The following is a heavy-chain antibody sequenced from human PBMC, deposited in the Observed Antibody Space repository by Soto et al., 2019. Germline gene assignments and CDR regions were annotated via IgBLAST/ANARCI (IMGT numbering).Heavy chain of an antibody. J-gene: IGHJ5*02. Sequence: SETLSLTCTVSGGSIGSYHWSWVRQPPGKGLEWIASVYYTGTTNYNPSLGSRVTISIDAPENQISLKLTSVTAADTAFYYCARDTVLTGMFDLWGQGXLVTVYS. D-gene: IGHD4-17*01. CDR2: VYYTGTT. CDR3: ARDTVLTGMFDL. V-gene: IGHV4-59*01. CDR1: GGSIGSYH.